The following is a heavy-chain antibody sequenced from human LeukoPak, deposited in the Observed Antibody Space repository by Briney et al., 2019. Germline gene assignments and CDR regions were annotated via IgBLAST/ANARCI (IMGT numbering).Heavy chain of an antibody. CDR2: TNPNSGGT. V-gene: IGHV1-2*04. CDR1: GYTITGYY. CDR3: ARGEKDYYDSSGYYSFFLDY. Sequence: ASVKVSCKASGYTITGYYMHWVRQAPGQGLEWMGWTNPNSGGTNYAQKFQGWVTMARDTSISTAYMELSRLRSDDTAVYYCARGEKDYYDSSGYYSFFLDYWGQGTLVTVSS. J-gene: IGHJ4*02. D-gene: IGHD3-22*01.